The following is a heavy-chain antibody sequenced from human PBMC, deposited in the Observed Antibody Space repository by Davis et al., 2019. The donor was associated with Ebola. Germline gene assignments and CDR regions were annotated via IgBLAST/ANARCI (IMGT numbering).Heavy chain of an antibody. J-gene: IGHJ4*02. V-gene: IGHV4-59*08. CDR2: IYYSGST. Sequence: SETLSLTCTVSDGSISSYYWSWIRQPPGKGLEWIGYIYYSGSTNYNPSLKSRVTISVDTSKNQFSLKLSSVTAADTAVYYCAGSSSSWWYYFDYWGQGTLVTVSS. CDR3: AGSSSSWWYYFDY. CDR1: DGSISSYY. D-gene: IGHD6-13*01.